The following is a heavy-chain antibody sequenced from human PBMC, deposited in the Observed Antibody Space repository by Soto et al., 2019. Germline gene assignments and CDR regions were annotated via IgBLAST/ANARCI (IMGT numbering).Heavy chain of an antibody. V-gene: IGHV3-66*01. D-gene: IGHD3-22*01. J-gene: IGHJ4*02. CDR2: IYSGGST. CDR3: ARGYDSSGFYYDY. CDR1: GFTVSNNY. Sequence: EVQLVESGGGLVQPGGSLRLSCAASGFTVSNNYMTWVRQAPGKGLEWVSVIYSGGSTYYADSVKGRFTLSRDNSTNTLYLQMNSMRAEDTAVYYCARGYDSSGFYYDYWGQGTLVTVSS.